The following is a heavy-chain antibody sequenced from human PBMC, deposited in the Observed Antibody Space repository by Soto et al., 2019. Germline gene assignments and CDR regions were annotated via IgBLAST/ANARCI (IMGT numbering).Heavy chain of an antibody. Sequence: GGSLRLSCAASGFTFDDYAMHWVRQAPGKGLEWVSGISWNSGSIGYADSVKGRFTISRDNAKNSLYLQMNSLRAEDTALYYCAKDNDVFLVVPAAHLGRGYMDVWGKGTTVTVSS. CDR2: ISWNSGSI. V-gene: IGHV3-9*01. D-gene: IGHD2-2*01. CDR3: AKDNDVFLVVPAAHLGRGYMDV. J-gene: IGHJ6*03. CDR1: GFTFDDYA.